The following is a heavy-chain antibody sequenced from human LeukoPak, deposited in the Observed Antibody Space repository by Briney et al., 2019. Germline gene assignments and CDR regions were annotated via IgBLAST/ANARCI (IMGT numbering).Heavy chain of an antibody. Sequence: QSGGSLRLSCAASGFTFSNYRMNWVHQAPGKGLEWVSGLSDNGGSTFYADSVKGRFSIFRDNSKNMVYLQMNSLRGEYTAVYYCAKDYLAQEQQFDYWGQGTLVTVSS. J-gene: IGHJ4*02. CDR2: LSDNGGST. CDR3: AKDYLAQEQQFDY. CDR1: GFTFSNYR. V-gene: IGHV3-23*01.